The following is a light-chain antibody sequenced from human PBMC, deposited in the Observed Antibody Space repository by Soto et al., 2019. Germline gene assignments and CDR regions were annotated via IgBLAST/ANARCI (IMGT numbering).Light chain of an antibody. CDR3: QRYNSALLT. Sequence: DIQMTQSPSSLSASVGDRVTITCRASQDISNYLAWYQQKPGKVPKLLIYAASTLQSGVPSRFGGSGSGTDLTLTISSLQPEDVATYYCQRYNSALLTFGGGTKVEIK. CDR2: AAS. V-gene: IGKV1-27*01. J-gene: IGKJ4*01. CDR1: QDISNY.